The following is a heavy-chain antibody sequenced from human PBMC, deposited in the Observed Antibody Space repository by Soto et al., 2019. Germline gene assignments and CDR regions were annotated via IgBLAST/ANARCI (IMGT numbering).Heavy chain of an antibody. CDR2: IITYNGNT. Sequence: QVRLVQSGAEVKKPGASVKVSCKASGYSFSSYAISWVRQAPGQGLEWMGWIITYNGNTNYAQKLQGRVTMTTDTSTTTAYMDLRSLRSDDTAVYYCARTGPPVDYWGQGTLVTVSS. J-gene: IGHJ4*02. CDR1: GYSFSSYA. V-gene: IGHV1-18*01. CDR3: ARTGPPVDY.